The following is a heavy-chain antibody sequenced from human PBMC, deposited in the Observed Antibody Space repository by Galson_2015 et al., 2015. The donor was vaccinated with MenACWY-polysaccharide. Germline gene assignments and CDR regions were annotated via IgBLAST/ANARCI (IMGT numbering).Heavy chain of an antibody. CDR1: GFTFSTYW. Sequence: LRLSCAASGFTFSTYWMHWVRQAPGKGLVWVSRIKSDGSSTSYADSVKGRFTISRDNAKNTLYLQMNSLRAEDTALYYCARGYSAYDWGQGTLVTVSA. CDR3: ARGYSAYD. D-gene: IGHD5-12*01. CDR2: IKSDGSST. V-gene: IGHV3-74*01. J-gene: IGHJ4*02.